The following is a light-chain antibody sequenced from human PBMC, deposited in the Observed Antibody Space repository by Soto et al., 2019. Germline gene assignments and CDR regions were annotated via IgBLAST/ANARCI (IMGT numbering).Light chain of an antibody. V-gene: IGKV1-39*01. CDR2: GAS. CDR1: HNIDFY. CDR3: QQTFNSPPWT. Sequence: DIQMTQSPSSLSASVGDTVTITCRASHNIDFYLNWYQQKPGTAPKVLISGASSLQPGVPSRFSGSGSGTEFTLTINNFQPEDFASYFCQQTFNSPPWTFGQGTKVDVK. J-gene: IGKJ1*01.